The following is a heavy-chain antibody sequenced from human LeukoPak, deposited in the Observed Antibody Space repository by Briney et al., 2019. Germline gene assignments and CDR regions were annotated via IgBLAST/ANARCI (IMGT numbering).Heavy chain of an antibody. J-gene: IGHJ4*02. D-gene: IGHD6-6*01. CDR1: GFTFSDYN. CDR2: ISSSSSYI. Sequence: GGSLRLSCAASGFTFSDYNMKWVRQAPGKGLEWVSSISSSSSYIYYADSVKGRFTISRDNSKNTLYLQMNSLRAEDTAVYYCAKDGMYSSSSSYYFDYWGQGALVTVSS. CDR3: AKDGMYSSSSSYYFDY. V-gene: IGHV3-21*04.